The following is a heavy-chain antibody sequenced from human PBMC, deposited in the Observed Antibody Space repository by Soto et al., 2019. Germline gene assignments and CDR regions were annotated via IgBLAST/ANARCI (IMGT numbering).Heavy chain of an antibody. Sequence: QVQLVQSGAEVKKPGASVKVSCKASGYTFSSFYMHWVRQAPGQGLEWMGIINSSGSSTNYAQKFQGRVTMTRDMSTSTVYMELSSLRSDDTAVYYCARDRDYSDGSGYWLLDYWGQGTLVTVSS. V-gene: IGHV1-46*01. D-gene: IGHD3-22*01. J-gene: IGHJ4*02. CDR1: GYTFSSFY. CDR2: INSSGSST. CDR3: ARDRDYSDGSGYWLLDY.